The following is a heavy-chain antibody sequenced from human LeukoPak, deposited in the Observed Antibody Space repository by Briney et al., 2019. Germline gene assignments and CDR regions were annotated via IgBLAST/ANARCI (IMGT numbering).Heavy chain of an antibody. D-gene: IGHD3-22*01. CDR3: ARDRRGYYDSSGYAYFDY. CDR1: GFTVSSNY. J-gene: IGHJ4*02. V-gene: IGHV3-53*01. CDR2: IYSGGIT. Sequence: GGSLRLSCAASGFTVSSNYMSWVRQAPGKGLEWVSVIYSGGITYYADSVKGRFTISRDNSKNPLYLQMNSLRAEDTAVYYCARDRRGYYDSSGYAYFDYWGQGTLVTVSS.